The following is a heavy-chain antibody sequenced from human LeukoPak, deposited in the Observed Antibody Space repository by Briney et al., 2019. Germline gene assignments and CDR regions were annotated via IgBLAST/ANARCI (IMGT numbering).Heavy chain of an antibody. D-gene: IGHD3-16*02. CDR3: ARVRYQTADY. CDR1: GFTFSSYE. CDR2: ISSSGTTI. Sequence: PGGSLRLSCAASGFTFSSYEMNWVRQAPGKGLEWVSYISSSGTTIHYADSVKGRFTISRDNAKNSVYLQMNSLRVEDTAVYYRARVRYQTADYWGQGTLVTVSS. V-gene: IGHV3-48*03. J-gene: IGHJ4*02.